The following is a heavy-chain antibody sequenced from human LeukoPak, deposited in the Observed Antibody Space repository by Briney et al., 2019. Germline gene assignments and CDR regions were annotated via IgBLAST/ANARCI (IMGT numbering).Heavy chain of an antibody. D-gene: IGHD6-13*01. CDR1: GGSISSYY. Sequence: SETLSLTCTVSGGSISSYYWSWIRQPPGKGLEWIGYIYYSGSTNYNPSLKSRVTISVDTSKNQFSLKLSSVTAADTAVYYCASGDPWEQPVRHWGQGTLVTVSS. V-gene: IGHV4-59*01. J-gene: IGHJ4*02. CDR2: IYYSGST. CDR3: ASGDPWEQPVRH.